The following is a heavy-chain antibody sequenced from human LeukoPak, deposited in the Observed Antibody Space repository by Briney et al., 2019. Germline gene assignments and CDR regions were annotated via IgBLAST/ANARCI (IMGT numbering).Heavy chain of an antibody. J-gene: IGHJ4*02. CDR3: ARDVPLVVVTAILDY. Sequence: GASVKDSCKASGYTFTGYGISWVRQAPGQGLEWMGWISAYNGNTNYAQKLQGRVTMTTDTSTSTAYMELRSLRSDDTAVYYCARDVPLVVVTAILDYWGQGTLVTVSS. CDR2: ISAYNGNT. CDR1: GYTFTGYG. V-gene: IGHV1-18*01. D-gene: IGHD2-21*02.